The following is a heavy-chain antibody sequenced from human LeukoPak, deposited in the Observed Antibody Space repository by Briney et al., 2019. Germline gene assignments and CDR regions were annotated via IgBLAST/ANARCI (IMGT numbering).Heavy chain of an antibody. V-gene: IGHV4-34*01. CDR3: ASRKYVAAGWGY. J-gene: IGHJ4*02. CDR1: GGSFSGYY. Sequence: SETLSLTCAVYGGSFSGYYWSWIRQPPGKGLEWIGEINHSGSTNYNPSLKSRVTISVDTSKNQFSLKLSSVTAADTAVYYCASRKYVAAGWGYWGKGTLVTVSS. CDR2: INHSGST. D-gene: IGHD6-13*01.